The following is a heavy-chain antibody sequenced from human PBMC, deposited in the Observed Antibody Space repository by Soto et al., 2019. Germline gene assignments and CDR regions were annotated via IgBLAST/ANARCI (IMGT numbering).Heavy chain of an antibody. CDR2: ISAYNGNT. J-gene: IGHJ4*02. CDR1: GYTFTSYG. CDR3: ARGFRYSSSSGSGY. D-gene: IGHD6-6*01. V-gene: IGHV1-18*01. Sequence: ASVKVSCKASGYTFTSYGISWVRQAPGQGLEWMGWISAYNGNTNYAQKLQGRVTMTTDSSTSTAYVELRSLRSDDTAVYYCARGFRYSSSSGSGYWGQGTLVTVSS.